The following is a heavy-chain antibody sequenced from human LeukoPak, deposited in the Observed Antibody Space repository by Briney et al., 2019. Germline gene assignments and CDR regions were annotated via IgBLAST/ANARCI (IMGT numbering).Heavy chain of an antibody. D-gene: IGHD4-17*01. CDR1: GYTFTNNA. V-gene: IGHV1-18*04. CDR2: INLDNQNT. J-gene: IGHJ6*03. CDR3: ARVYGYYYYYMDV. Sequence: ASVKISCKASGYTFTNNAIIWVRQAPGQGLEWMGWINLDNQNTNYAQSFQGRLALTTDTSTSTIYMELGSLTSDDTALYYCARVYGYYYYYMDVWGKGTTVTVSS.